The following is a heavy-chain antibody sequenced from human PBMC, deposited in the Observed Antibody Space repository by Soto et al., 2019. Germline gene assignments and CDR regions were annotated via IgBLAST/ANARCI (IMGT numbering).Heavy chain of an antibody. CDR1: GYTFTSYY. CDR2: INPSGGST. V-gene: IGHV1-46*01. Sequence: PRASVKVSCKASGYTFTSYYMHWVRQAPGQGLEWMGIINPSGGSTSYAQKFQGRVTMTRDTSTSTVYMELSSLRSEDTAVYYCAREKDSSGYYYSRRTGYYFDYWGQGTLVTVSS. D-gene: IGHD3-22*01. J-gene: IGHJ4*02. CDR3: AREKDSSGYYYSRRTGYYFDY.